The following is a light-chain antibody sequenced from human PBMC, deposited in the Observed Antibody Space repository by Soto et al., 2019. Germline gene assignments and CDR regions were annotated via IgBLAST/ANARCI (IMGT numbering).Light chain of an antibody. V-gene: IGKV1-39*01. CDR2: GAS. CDR1: QTITTY. J-gene: IGKJ1*01. Sequence: DIQMTQSPSSLSASVGDRVTITCRASQTITTYLNWYQQKPGKAPKLLIYGASSFQGGGPSRFNGNGSGTDFTITISSLQPEDFAPSLCQQSHSTPSTFGQGTTVEIK. CDR3: QQSHSTPST.